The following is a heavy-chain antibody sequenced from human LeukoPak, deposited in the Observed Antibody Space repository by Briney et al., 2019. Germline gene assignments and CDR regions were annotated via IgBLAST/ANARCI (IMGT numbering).Heavy chain of an antibody. Sequence: GRSLRLSCAASGFTFSSYGMHWVRQAPGKGLEWVAVISYDGSNKYYADSVKGRFTISRDNSKNTLYLQMNSLRAEDTAVYYCAKVLVAGPSGLRGYYYYGMDVWGQGTTVTVSS. J-gene: IGHJ6*02. CDR1: GFTFSSYG. CDR3: AKVLVAGPSGLRGYYYYGMDV. CDR2: ISYDGSNK. V-gene: IGHV3-30*18. D-gene: IGHD6-19*01.